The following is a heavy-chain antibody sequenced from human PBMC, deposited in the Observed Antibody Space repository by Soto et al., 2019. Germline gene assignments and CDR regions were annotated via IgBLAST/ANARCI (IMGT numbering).Heavy chain of an antibody. CDR3: ATYMPNYYYCGMDV. J-gene: IGHJ6*02. V-gene: IGHV4-34*01. CDR1: GGSFSGYY. CDR2: INHSGGT. Sequence: SETLSLTCAVYGGSFSGYYWSWIRQPPGKGLEWIGEINHSGGTNYNPSLKSRVTISVDTSKNQFSLNVSSVTAADTAVYYCATYMPNYYYCGMDVWGQGTTVTVSS. D-gene: IGHD2-2*01.